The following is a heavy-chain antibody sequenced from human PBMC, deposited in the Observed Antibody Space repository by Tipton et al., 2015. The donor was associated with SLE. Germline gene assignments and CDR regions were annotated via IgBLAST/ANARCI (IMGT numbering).Heavy chain of an antibody. Sequence: TLSLTCAVYGGSISSSSSYYWAWIRQPPGKGLEWIGEISHSGSTNYNPSLKSRVTISVDESKNEFTLKLTSVTAADTAVYYCARLRGDAYDLRGFDIWGQGTLVTVSS. V-gene: IGHV4-39*06. D-gene: IGHD5-24*01. J-gene: IGHJ3*02. CDR3: ARLRGDAYDLRGFDI. CDR2: ISHSGST. CDR1: GGSISSSSSYY.